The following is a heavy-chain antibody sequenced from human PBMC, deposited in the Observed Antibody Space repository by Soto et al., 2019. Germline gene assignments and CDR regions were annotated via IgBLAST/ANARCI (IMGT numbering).Heavy chain of an antibody. J-gene: IGHJ6*02. CDR3: ARGFPLWEDIVVVPAGVVNYYYGMDV. V-gene: IGHV1-24*01. CDR2: RDSEHFET. CDR1: GYTLSELS. Sequence: ASVKVSCKVSGYTLSELSMHWVRQAPGEGLEWVGGRDSEHFETVYAQRFQGRVIMTEDTSTDTAYMELSSVTAADTAVYYCARGFPLWEDIVVVPAGVVNYYYGMDVWGQGTTVTVSS. D-gene: IGHD2-2*01.